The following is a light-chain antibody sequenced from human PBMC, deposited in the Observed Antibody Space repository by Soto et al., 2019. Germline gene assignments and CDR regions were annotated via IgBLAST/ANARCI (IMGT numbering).Light chain of an antibody. V-gene: IGKV3-20*01. J-gene: IGKJ1*01. CDR1: QSVSNNY. CDR2: GAS. CDR3: QQYGSSGT. Sequence: EIVMTQSPATLSVSPGERATLSCRASQSVSNNYLAWYQQKPGQAPRLLIYGASNRATGIPDRFSGSGSGTDFTLTISRLEPEDSAAYYCQQYGSSGTFGQGTKVDIK.